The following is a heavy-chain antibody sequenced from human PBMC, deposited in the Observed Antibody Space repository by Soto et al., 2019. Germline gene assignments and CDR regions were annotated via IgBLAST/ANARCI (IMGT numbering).Heavy chain of an antibody. J-gene: IGHJ4*02. CDR3: TRSPYYYDSRGYCDY. CDR2: IRSKAYGGTT. Sequence: GGSLRLSCTASGFTFGDYAMSWVRQAPGKGLEWVGFIRSKAYGGTTEYAASVKGRFTISRDDSKSIAYLQMNSLKTEDTAVYYCTRSPYYYDSRGYCDYWGQGTLVTVSS. CDR1: GFTFGDYA. V-gene: IGHV3-49*04. D-gene: IGHD3-22*01.